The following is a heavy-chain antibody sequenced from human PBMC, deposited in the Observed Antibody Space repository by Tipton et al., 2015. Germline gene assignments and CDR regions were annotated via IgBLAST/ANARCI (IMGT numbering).Heavy chain of an antibody. V-gene: IGHV3-7*01. CDR1: GFSFSSYW. J-gene: IGHJ3*02. CDR2: IKEDGSEK. CDR3: ARFSYGDYGGFDI. Sequence: GSLRLSCAASGFSFSSYWMSWVRQAPGKGLEWVANIKEDGSEKYYVDSVKGRFTISRDNAKISLYLQMNSLRDEDTAVYYCARFSYGDYGGFDIWGQGTMVTVPS. D-gene: IGHD4-17*01.